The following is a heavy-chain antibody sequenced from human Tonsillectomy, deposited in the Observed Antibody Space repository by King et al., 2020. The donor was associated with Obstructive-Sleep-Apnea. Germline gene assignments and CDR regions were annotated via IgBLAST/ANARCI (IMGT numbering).Heavy chain of an antibody. Sequence: VQLQESGPGLVKPSETLSLTCTVSGGSISSSSYYWGWIRQPPGKGLEWIGSIFYSGSTYYNPSLKSRGTISVDTSKNHFSLKLSPVTAADTAVDYCAGVLFYDFYHNSFDPWGQGTRVTVPP. V-gene: IGHV4-39*07. CDR1: GGSISSSSYY. CDR2: IFYSGST. CDR3: AGVLFYDFYHNSFDP. D-gene: IGHD3-3*01. J-gene: IGHJ5*02.